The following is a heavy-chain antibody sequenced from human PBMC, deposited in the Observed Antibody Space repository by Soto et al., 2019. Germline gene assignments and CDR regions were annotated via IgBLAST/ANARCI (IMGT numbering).Heavy chain of an antibody. CDR2: ILPMLDIT. V-gene: IGHV1-69*02. J-gene: IGHJ3*02. Sequence: QVQLVQSGAEVKKPGSSVNVSCKASGGTFSTYTIIWVRQAPGQGLKWMGRILPMLDITNSAQRFQGRVTITADKSTSTAYLELSSLRSEDTAVYYCTLGSWSAETFDIWGRGTMVTVSS. CDR1: GGTFSTYT. CDR3: TLGSWSAETFDI. D-gene: IGHD6-13*01.